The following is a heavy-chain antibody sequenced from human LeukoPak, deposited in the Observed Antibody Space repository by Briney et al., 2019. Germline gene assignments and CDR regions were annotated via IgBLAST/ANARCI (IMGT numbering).Heavy chain of an antibody. D-gene: IGHD6-13*01. CDR2: IWYDGSNK. CDR3: AREQLVSPYFDY. CDR1: GFTFSSYD. Sequence: PGGSLRLSCAASGFTFSSYDMHWVRQAPGKGLEWVAVIWYDGSNKYYADSVKGRFTISRDNSKNTLYLQMNSLRAEDTAVYYCAREQLVSPYFDYWGQGTLVTVSS. J-gene: IGHJ4*02. V-gene: IGHV3-33*01.